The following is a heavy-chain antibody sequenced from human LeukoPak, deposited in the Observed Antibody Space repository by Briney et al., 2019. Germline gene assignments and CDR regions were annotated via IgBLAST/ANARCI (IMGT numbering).Heavy chain of an antibody. CDR2: IKQDGSEK. CDR1: GFTFSSYW. D-gene: IGHD1-26*01. Sequence: GGSLRLSCAASGFTFSSYWMSWVRQAPGKGLEWVANIKQDGSEKYYVDSVKGRFTVSRDNAKKSLYLQINSLRTEDTAVYYCATKSGNYYNYWGRGSLVTVSS. J-gene: IGHJ4*02. V-gene: IGHV3-7*03. CDR3: ATKSGNYYNY.